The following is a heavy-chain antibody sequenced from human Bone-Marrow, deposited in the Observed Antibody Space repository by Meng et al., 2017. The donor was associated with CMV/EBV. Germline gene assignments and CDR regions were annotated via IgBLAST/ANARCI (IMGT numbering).Heavy chain of an antibody. J-gene: IGHJ6*02. D-gene: IGHD1-14*01. Sequence: ETLSLTCAASGFTFSSYSMNWVRQAPGKGLEWVSSISSSSSYIYYADSVKGRFTISRDNAKNSLYLQMNSLRAEDTAVYYCARRGILGYYYGMDVWGQGTTVIVSS. V-gene: IGHV3-21*01. CDR2: ISSSSSYI. CDR3: ARRGILGYYYGMDV. CDR1: GFTFSSYS.